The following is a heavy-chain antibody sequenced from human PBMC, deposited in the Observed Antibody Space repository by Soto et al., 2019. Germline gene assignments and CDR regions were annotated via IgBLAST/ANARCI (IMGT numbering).Heavy chain of an antibody. J-gene: IGHJ4*02. CDR1: GYIFIGSY. CDR3: AGGQSG. CDR2: IYPATGAT. Sequence: QVQLGQSGAEMKSPGSAVKVSCKATGYIFIGSYLHWIRQAPGQGPEWMGSIYPATGATDYAQTYPRRVILTGDTAIGAAYMELYRLAFDNSGMYYCAGGQSGWGQGTLVPVSS. V-gene: IGHV1-2*02.